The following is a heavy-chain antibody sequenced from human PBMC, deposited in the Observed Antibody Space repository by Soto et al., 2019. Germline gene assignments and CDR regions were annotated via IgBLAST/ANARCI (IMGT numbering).Heavy chain of an antibody. CDR2: LHPMGST. Sequence: PGKGLEWIAYLHPMGSTYYNLSLTSRVTIAVDRSKNQFSLKLSSVTAADTVVYYWERTDHVVMSGYLDFWGKATLVTV. CDR3: ERTDHVVMSGYLDF. D-gene: IGHD3-22*01. J-gene: IGHJ4*02. V-gene: IGHV4-30-2*01.